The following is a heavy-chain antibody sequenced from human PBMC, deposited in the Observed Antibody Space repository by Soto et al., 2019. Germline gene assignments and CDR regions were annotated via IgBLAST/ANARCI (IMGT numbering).Heavy chain of an antibody. CDR2: IYSGGST. V-gene: IGHV3-66*01. CDR1: GFTVSSNY. CDR3: ARNIAYCGGDCYVDSSYYYGMDV. Sequence: GGSLRLSCAASGFTVSSNYMSWVRQAPGKGLEWVSVIYSGGSTYYADSVKGRFTISRDNSKNTLYLQMNSLRAEDTAVYYCARNIAYCGGDCYVDSSYYYGMDVWGQGTTVTVSS. J-gene: IGHJ6*02. D-gene: IGHD2-21*02.